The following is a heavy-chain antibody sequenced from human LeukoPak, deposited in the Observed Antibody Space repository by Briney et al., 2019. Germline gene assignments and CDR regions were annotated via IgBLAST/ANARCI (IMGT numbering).Heavy chain of an antibody. D-gene: IGHD1-1*01. V-gene: IGHV3-53*01. CDR3: AKESTTVPGAWGYFDY. CDR1: GFTVSSNY. J-gene: IGHJ4*02. CDR2: IYSGGST. Sequence: GGSLRLSCAASGFTVSSNYMSWGRQAPGKGLEWVSVIYSGGSTYYADSVKGRFTISRDNSKNTLYLQMNSLRAEDTAVYYCAKESTTVPGAWGYFDYWGQGTLVTVSS.